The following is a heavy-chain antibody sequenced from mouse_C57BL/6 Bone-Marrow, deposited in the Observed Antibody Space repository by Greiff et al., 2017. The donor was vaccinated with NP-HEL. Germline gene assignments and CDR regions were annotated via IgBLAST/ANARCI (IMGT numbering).Heavy chain of an antibody. D-gene: IGHD1-1*01. CDR1: GYTFTEYT. CDR2: FYPGSGSI. J-gene: IGHJ1*03. Sequence: QVQLQQSGAELVKPGASVKLSCKASGYTFTEYTIHWVKQRSGQGLEWIGWFYPGSGSIKYNEKFKDKATLTGDKSSSTVYMDLSRLTSESSAVYFCARHGDYFGSSYWYFDVWGTGTTVTVSS. V-gene: IGHV1-62-2*01. CDR3: ARHGDYFGSSYWYFDV.